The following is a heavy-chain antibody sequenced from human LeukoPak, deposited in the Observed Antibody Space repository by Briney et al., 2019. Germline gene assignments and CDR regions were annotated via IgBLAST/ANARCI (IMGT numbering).Heavy chain of an antibody. CDR1: GFTFSDYY. D-gene: IGHD4-11*01. J-gene: IGHJ6*02. V-gene: IGHV3-11*06. CDR3: ARAPHYSNYGPYYYGMDV. Sequence: GGSLRLSCAASGFTFSDYYMSWIRQAPGKGLEWVLYISSSSSYTNYADSVKGRFTISRDNAKNSLYLQMNSLRAEDTAVYYCARAPHYSNYGPYYYGMDVWGQGTTVTVSS. CDR2: ISSSSSYT.